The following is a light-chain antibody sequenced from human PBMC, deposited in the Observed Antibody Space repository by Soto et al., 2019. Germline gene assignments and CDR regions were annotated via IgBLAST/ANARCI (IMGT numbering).Light chain of an antibody. V-gene: IGLV1-44*01. CDR3: AAWDDSLNGYV. J-gene: IGLJ1*01. CDR1: SSNIGSNT. CDR2: SNI. Sequence: QSVLTQPPSASGTPGQRVTISCSGSSSNIGSNTVSWYQQLPGTAPKLLIYSNIQRPSGVPDRFSGSKSGTSASLDISGLQSEHEADYYCAAWDDSLNGYVFGTGTKLTVL.